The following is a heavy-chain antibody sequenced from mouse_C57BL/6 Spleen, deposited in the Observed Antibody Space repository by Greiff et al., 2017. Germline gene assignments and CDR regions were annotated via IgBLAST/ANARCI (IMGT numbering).Heavy chain of an antibody. V-gene: IGHV1-26*01. CDR1: GYTFTDYY. Sequence: EVQLQQSGPELVKPGASVKISCKASGYTFTDYYMNWVKQSHGKSLEWIGDINPNNGGTSYNQKFKGKATLTVDKSSSTSYMEFRSLTSEDAVVYYCARGLRKYWYFDVGGTGTTVTVSS. D-gene: IGHD1-1*01. CDR2: INPNNGGT. CDR3: ARGLRKYWYFDV. J-gene: IGHJ1*03.